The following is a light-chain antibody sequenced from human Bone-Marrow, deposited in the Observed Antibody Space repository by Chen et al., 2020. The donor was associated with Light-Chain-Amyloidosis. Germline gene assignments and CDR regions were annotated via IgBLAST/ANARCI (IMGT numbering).Light chain of an antibody. CDR2: RDT. CDR3: QSADSSRTYEVI. J-gene: IGLJ2*01. V-gene: IGLV3-25*03. Sequence: SYELTQPPSVSVSPGQTARITFAGDDLSTKYAYWYQQKPGQAPVLVIHRDTARPSGISERFSGYSSGTTATLTISGFQAEDEADYHCQSADSSRTYEVIFGGGTKLTVL. CDR1: DLSTKY.